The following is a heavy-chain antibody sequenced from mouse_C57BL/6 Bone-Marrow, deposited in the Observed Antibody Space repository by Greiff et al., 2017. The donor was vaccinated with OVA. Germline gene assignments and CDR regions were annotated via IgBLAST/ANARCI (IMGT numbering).Heavy chain of an antibody. V-gene: IGHV1-74*01. CDR3: ALYYYGAWFAY. CDR2: IHPSDSDT. CDR1: GYTFTSYW. D-gene: IGHD1-1*01. J-gene: IGHJ3*01. Sequence: QVQLQQSGAELVKPGASVKVSCKASGYTFTSYWMHWVKQRPGQGLEWIGRIHPSDSDTNYNQKFKGKATLTVDKSSSTAYMQLSSLTSEDSAVYYCALYYYGAWFAYWGQGTLVTVSA.